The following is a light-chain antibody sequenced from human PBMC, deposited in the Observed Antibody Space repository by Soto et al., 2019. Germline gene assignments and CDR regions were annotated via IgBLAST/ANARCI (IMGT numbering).Light chain of an antibody. J-gene: IGLJ1*01. CDR3: CSYAGGPEV. CDR1: SSDVGGYKY. V-gene: IGLV2-11*01. Sequence: QSALTQPRSVSGSPGQSVTISCTGTSSDVGGYKYVSWYQQKPGKAPKLIIYGVSRWPSGVPNRFSGSKSGNRASLTISGLQDEDEGDYYCCSYAGGPEVFGTGTKLTVL. CDR2: GVS.